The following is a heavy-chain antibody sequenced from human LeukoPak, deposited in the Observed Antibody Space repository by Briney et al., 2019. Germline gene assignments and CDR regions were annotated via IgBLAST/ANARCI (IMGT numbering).Heavy chain of an antibody. CDR3: ARVDNYYYHYVDV. J-gene: IGHJ6*03. V-gene: IGHV4-31*03. CDR2: IFHSGST. Sequence: SQTLSLTCTVSQGSISSGSYYWSWIRQHPGKGLEWIGYIFHSGSTYYNPSLDSRVTISVDTSKNQFSLRLSSVTAADTAVYYCARVDNYYYHYVDVWGQGTTVTVSS. CDR1: QGSISSGSYY.